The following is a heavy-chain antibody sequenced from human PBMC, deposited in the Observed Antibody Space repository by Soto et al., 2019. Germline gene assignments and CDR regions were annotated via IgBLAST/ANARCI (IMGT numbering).Heavy chain of an antibody. CDR2: IIPIFGTA. V-gene: IGHV1-69*13. CDR1: GGTFSSYA. Sequence: ASVKVSCKASGGTFSSYAISWVRQAPGQGLEWMGGIIPIFGTANYAQKFQGRVTITADESTSTAYMELSSLRSEDTAVYYCARASYVWGSYRYPKNAFDIWGQGTMVTVSS. J-gene: IGHJ3*02. CDR3: ARASYVWGSYRYPKNAFDI. D-gene: IGHD3-16*02.